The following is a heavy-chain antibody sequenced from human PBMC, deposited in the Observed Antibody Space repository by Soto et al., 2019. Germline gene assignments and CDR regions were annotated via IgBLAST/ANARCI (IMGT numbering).Heavy chain of an antibody. CDR1: GYTLTELS. V-gene: IGHV1-24*01. CDR3: ATGEVVVPAAISFDY. J-gene: IGHJ4*02. Sequence: ASVKVSCKVSGYTLTELSMHWVRQAPGKGLEWMGGFDPEDGETIYAQKFQGRVTMTEDTSTDTAYMELSSLRSEDTAVYYCATGEVVVPAAISFDYWGQGTLVTVSS. CDR2: FDPEDGET. D-gene: IGHD2-2*01.